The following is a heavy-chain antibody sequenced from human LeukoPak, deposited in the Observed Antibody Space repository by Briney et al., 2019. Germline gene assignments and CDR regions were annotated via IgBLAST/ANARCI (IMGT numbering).Heavy chain of an antibody. J-gene: IGHJ4*02. CDR3: ARDSLYTSGCYYFDY. V-gene: IGHV3-48*03. D-gene: IGHD6-19*01. CDR1: GFTFSSYE. CDR2: ISDGAKTI. Sequence: GGSLRLSCAASGFTFSSYEMNWVRQAPGKGLEWISYISDGAKTIYYADSVKGRFTISRDNAKNSLYLQMNRLRAEDTAVYYCARDSLYTSGCYYFDYWGQGTLVTVSS.